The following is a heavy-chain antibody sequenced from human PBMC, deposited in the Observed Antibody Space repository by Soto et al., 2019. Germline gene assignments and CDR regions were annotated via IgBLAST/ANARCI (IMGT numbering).Heavy chain of an antibody. Sequence: PGGSLRLSCAASGFTFSSYWMSWVRQAPGKGLEWVANIKQDGSEKYYVDSVKGRFTISRDNAKNSLYLQMNSLRAEDTAVYYCARNEEQLRDTWFDPWGQGTLVTVSS. CDR3: ARNEEQLRDTWFDP. CDR1: GFTFSSYW. J-gene: IGHJ5*02. D-gene: IGHD2-2*01. V-gene: IGHV3-7*01. CDR2: IKQDGSEK.